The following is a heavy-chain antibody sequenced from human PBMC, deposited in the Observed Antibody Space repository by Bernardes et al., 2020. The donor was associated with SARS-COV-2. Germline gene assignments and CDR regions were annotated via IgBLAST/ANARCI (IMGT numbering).Heavy chain of an antibody. J-gene: IGHJ4*02. Sequence: SLRLSCAASGFTFDDYAMHWVRQAPGKGLEWVSSISWNSGSIGYADSVKGRFTISRDNAKNSLYLQMNSLRAEDTALYYCAKVNPAAWNYWGQGTLVTGSA. D-gene: IGHD6-13*01. CDR2: ISWNSGSI. CDR1: GFTFDDYA. V-gene: IGHV3-9*01. CDR3: AKVNPAAWNY.